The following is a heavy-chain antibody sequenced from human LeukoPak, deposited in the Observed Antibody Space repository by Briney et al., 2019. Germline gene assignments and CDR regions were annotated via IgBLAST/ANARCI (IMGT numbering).Heavy chain of an antibody. CDR2: ISGSGGST. CDR1: GFIFSRYG. J-gene: IGHJ4*02. D-gene: IGHD3-22*01. Sequence: GGSLRLSCVASGFIFSRYGMHWVRQAPGKGLEWVSAISGSGGSTYYADSVKGRFTISRDNSKNTLYLQMNSLRAEDTAVYYCAKLYDSSGYYQRWGQGTLVTVSS. CDR3: AKLYDSSGYYQR. V-gene: IGHV3-23*01.